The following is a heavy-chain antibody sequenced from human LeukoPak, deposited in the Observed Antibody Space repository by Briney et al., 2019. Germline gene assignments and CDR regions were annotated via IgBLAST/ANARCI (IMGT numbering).Heavy chain of an antibody. D-gene: IGHD6-6*01. CDR1: GFTFSNYW. CDR3: ARHFRAYSSSSGYSDY. Sequence: GGSLRLSCAASGFTFSNYWMTWVRQAPGKGLEWVANIKQDGGEKYHVDSVKGRFTISRDNAKNSLYLQMNSLRAEDTAVYYCARHFRAYSSSSGYSDYWGQGTLVTVSS. V-gene: IGHV3-7*01. CDR2: IKQDGGEK. J-gene: IGHJ4*02.